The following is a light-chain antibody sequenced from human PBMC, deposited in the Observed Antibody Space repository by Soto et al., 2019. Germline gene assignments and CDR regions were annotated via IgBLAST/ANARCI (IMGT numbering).Light chain of an antibody. V-gene: IGKV1-5*01. CDR1: QSLSGW. J-gene: IGKJ1*01. CDR2: DDF. Sequence: DLQLTQTPSTLSSSIGDRVTITCRASQSLSGWLAWYQQTPGKAPKILISDDFRLESGAPSRLRGSGSGTELYLTISRLQPGDSATFYCQKYASYPWTFGRGTKVDIK. CDR3: QKYASYPWT.